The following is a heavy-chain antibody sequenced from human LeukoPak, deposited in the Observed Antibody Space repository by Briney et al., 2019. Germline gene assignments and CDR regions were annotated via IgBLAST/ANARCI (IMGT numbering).Heavy chain of an antibody. CDR3: ARGENYYDSSGYYFDS. V-gene: IGHV4-30-4*08. CDR1: GGSIRSGVYY. Sequence: SQTLSLTCTVSGGSIRSGVYYWSWIRQPPGKGLEWIGYIYYSGSTYYNPSFKSRFTISVDTSKNRFSLRLTSVTAADTAVYYCARGENYYDSSGYYFDSWGQGTLVTVSS. CDR2: IYYSGST. J-gene: IGHJ4*02. D-gene: IGHD3-22*01.